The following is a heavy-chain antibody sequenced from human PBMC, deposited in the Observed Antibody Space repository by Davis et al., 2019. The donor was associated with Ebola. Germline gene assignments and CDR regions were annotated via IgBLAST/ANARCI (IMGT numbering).Heavy chain of an antibody. CDR1: GSSISSGYY. D-gene: IGHD4-17*01. J-gene: IGHJ3*01. CDR2: IYHSGST. V-gene: IGHV4-38-2*02. CDR3: ARDAVGDYGA. Sequence: PSDTLSLTCAVSGSSISSGYYWGWIRQPPGKGLEWIGSIYHSGSTYYNPSPKSRVTISVDTSKNQFTLKLSSVTTADTAGYYCARDAVGDYGAWGQGTMVTVSS.